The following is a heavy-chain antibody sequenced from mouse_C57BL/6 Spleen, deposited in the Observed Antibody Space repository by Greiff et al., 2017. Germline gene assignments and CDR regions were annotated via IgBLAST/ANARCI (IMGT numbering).Heavy chain of an antibody. D-gene: IGHD2-5*01. CDR3: ARGDSNYPFAY. CDR2: IDPEDGET. J-gene: IGHJ3*01. V-gene: IGHV14-2*01. CDR1: GFNIKDYY. Sequence: VQLQQSGAELVKPGASVKLSCTASGFNIKDYYMHWVKQRTEQGLEWIGRIDPEDGETNYAPKFQAKATITADTSSNTAYLQISSLTYEDTAVYYCARGDSNYPFAYWGQGTLVTVSA.